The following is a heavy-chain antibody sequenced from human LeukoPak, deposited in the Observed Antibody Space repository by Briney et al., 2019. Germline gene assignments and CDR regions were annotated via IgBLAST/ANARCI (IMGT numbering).Heavy chain of an antibody. D-gene: IGHD5-24*01. V-gene: IGHV4-34*01. Sequence: SETLSLTCAVYGVSFSGYYWSWIRQPPGKGLEWIGEINHSGSTNYNPSLKSRVTISVDTSKNQFSLKLSSVTAADTAVYYCARGARWLQRHFDYWGQGTLVTVSS. J-gene: IGHJ4*02. CDR3: ARGARWLQRHFDY. CDR2: INHSGST. CDR1: GVSFSGYY.